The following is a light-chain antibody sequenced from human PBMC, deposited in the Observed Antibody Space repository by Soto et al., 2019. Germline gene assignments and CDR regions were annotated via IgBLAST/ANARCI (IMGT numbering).Light chain of an antibody. Sequence: LTQPPSASGSPGQSVTISCTGTSSDVGGYNYVSWYQQHPGKAPKLMISEVTKRPSGVPDRFSGSKSGNTASLTVSGLQDEDEADYYCSSYAGSDYYVFGSGTKVTVL. V-gene: IGLV2-8*01. CDR2: EVT. J-gene: IGLJ1*01. CDR3: SSYAGSDYYV. CDR1: SSDVGGYNY.